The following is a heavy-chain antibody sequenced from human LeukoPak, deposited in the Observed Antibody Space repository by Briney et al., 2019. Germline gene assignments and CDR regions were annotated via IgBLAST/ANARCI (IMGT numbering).Heavy chain of an antibody. D-gene: IGHD6-13*01. CDR3: AKVAGDRMDY. CDR2: ISANTGKT. V-gene: IGHV1-18*01. CDR1: AYTFATYG. J-gene: IGHJ4*02. Sequence: ASVTVSFTASAYTFATYGFCWVRQAPGHGLEWMGWISANTGKTDYAQKFQGRVAMTTDTSTSTAYMELRSLRPSDTAVYFCAKVAGDRMDYWGQGTLVTVSS.